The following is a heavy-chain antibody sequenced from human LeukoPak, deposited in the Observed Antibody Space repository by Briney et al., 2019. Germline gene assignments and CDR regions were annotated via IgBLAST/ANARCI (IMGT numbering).Heavy chain of an antibody. CDR3: ARGWFIRDAFDI. CDR1: GFTFSSYA. D-gene: IGHD2-8*01. CDR2: ITGSGGRT. Sequence: GGSLRLSCAASGFTFSSYAMNWVRQAPGKGLEWVSAITGSGGRTYYADSVKGRFTISRDNSKNTLYLQMNSLRAEDTAVYYCARGWFIRDAFDIWGQGTMVTVSS. V-gene: IGHV3-23*01. J-gene: IGHJ3*02.